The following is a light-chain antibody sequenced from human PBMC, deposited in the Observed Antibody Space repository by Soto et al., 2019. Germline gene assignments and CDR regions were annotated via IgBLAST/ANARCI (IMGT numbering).Light chain of an antibody. CDR2: GAS. V-gene: IGKV3-15*01. Sequence: IVMTQSPGTLSVSPCERATLSCRASQSFSSNLAFYQQKPGQSPSLLIYGASTRATGIPARFSGSGSGTEFTLTISSLQSEDFAVYYCQQYNNWPWTFGQGTKVDIK. CDR1: QSFSSN. CDR3: QQYNNWPWT. J-gene: IGKJ1*01.